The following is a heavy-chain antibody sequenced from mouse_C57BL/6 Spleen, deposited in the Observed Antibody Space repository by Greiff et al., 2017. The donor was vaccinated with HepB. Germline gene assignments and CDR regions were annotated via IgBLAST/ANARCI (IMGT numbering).Heavy chain of an antibody. Sequence: QVQLQQSGPGLVQPSQSLSITCTVSGFSLTSYGVHWVRQSPGKGLEWLGVIWSGGSTDYNAAFISRLSISKDNSKSQVFFKMNSLQADDTAIYYCARKDFTTVVGRDWYFDVWGTGTTVTVSS. CDR2: IWSGGST. V-gene: IGHV2-2*01. J-gene: IGHJ1*03. CDR3: ARKDFTTVVGRDWYFDV. D-gene: IGHD1-1*01. CDR1: GFSLTSYG.